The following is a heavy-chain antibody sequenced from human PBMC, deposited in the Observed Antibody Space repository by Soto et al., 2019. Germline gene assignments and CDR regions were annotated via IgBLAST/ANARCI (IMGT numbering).Heavy chain of an antibody. CDR1: GDSLSSGGHY. CDR3: ARVDHRGYFAILTDY. CDR2: IYDSVNT. Sequence: PSETLSLTCTVSGDSLSSGGHYWSWIRQHPGKCLEWIGHIYDSVNTYYSPSLRSRVTISADMSKNQFSLNLRSVTAADTAVYYCARVDHRGYFAILTDYWGQGTLVTVSS. J-gene: IGHJ4*02. V-gene: IGHV4-31*03. D-gene: IGHD3-9*01.